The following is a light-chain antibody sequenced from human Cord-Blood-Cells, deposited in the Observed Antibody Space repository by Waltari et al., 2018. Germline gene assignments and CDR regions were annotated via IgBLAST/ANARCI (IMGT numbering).Light chain of an antibody. CDR1: QSISSY. V-gene: IGKV1-39*01. J-gene: IGKJ1*01. Sequence: DIQMTQSPSSLSASVGDRVTITCRASQSISSYLIWYQQKPGKAPKLLIYAASSLQSGVPSRFSGSGSGTDFTLTIRSLQPEDFATYYCQQSYSTPQFGQGTKVEIK. CDR2: AAS. CDR3: QQSYSTPQ.